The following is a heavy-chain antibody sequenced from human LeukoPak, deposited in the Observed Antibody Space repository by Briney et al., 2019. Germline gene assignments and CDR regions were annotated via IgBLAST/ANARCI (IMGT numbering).Heavy chain of an antibody. D-gene: IGHD3-22*01. J-gene: IGHJ3*02. CDR1: GLTLCGYG. CDR2: MRGTGRST. Sequence: GSLRLSCAASGLTLCGYGMSCGRQSPGHELKCISAMRGTGRSTYYAKFVHGRFTISRDNSKNTLYLQMNSLRAEDTAVYYCAKSLPKYYDSSGYVLTTSDAFDIWGQGTMVTVSS. V-gene: IGHV3-23*01. CDR3: AKSLPKYYDSSGYVLTTSDAFDI.